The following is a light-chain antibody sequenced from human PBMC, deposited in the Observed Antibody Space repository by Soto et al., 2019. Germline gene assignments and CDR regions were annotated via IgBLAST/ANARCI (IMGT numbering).Light chain of an antibody. CDR3: QQSYRTPT. V-gene: IGKV1-39*01. Sequence: IQMTQSPSTLSASVGARVSSTCRASQSISSWLAWYQQKPGKAPKLLIYGASTLQSGVPSRFSGSGSGTDYTLTISSLQPEDFATYYCQQSYRTPTFGQGTRLEIK. CDR2: GAS. CDR1: QSISSW. J-gene: IGKJ5*01.